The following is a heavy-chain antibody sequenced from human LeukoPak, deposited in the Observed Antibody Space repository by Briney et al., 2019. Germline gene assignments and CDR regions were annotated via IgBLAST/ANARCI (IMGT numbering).Heavy chain of an antibody. CDR3: ASAERYFDWLGLDY. Sequence: ASVKVSCKASGYTFTGYSIYWVRQTPGQKLEWMGWINPNSGGTNYAQKFQGRVTMTRDTSISTAYMELNRLRSDDTAVYYCASAERYFDWLGLDYWGQGTLVTVSS. V-gene: IGHV1-2*02. D-gene: IGHD3-9*01. CDR2: INPNSGGT. CDR1: GYTFTGYS. J-gene: IGHJ4*02.